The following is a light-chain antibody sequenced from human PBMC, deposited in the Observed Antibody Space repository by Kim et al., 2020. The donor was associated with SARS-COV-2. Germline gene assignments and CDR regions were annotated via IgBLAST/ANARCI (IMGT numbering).Light chain of an antibody. CDR3: QHAHSFPYT. CDR1: QILRSW. Sequence: SASVGDRVTTTGRASQILRSWLVWYQQKPGRAPKLLIHTASTLQSGVPSRFSGSGSGTDFTLTMSSLQPEDVATYYCQHAHSFPYTFGQGTKLEI. CDR2: TAS. J-gene: IGKJ2*01. V-gene: IGKV1-12*01.